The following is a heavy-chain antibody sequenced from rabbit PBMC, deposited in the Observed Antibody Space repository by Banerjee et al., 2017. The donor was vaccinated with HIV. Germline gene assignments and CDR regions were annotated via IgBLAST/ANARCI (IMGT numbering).Heavy chain of an antibody. Sequence: QSLQESGGGLVKPGGSLTLTCTASGFSLSNNYVMCWVRQAPGKGLEWIGCIYGGSASTWYASWAKGRFTISKTSSTTVTLQMNSLTAADTATYFCARDGAGAGGYGVGIYVLWGPGTLVTVS. CDR2: IYGGSAST. CDR3: ARDGAGAGGYGVGIYVL. D-gene: IGHD7-1*01. V-gene: IGHV1S40*01. CDR1: GFSLSNNYV. J-gene: IGHJ4*01.